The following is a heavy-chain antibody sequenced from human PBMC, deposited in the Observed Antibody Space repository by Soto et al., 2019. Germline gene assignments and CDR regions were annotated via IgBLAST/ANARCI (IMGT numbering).Heavy chain of an antibody. V-gene: IGHV1-69*13. Sequence: SVKVSCKASGGTFSSYAISWVRQAPGQGLEWMGGIIPIFGTANYAQKFQGRVTITADESTSTAYMELSSLRSEDTAVYYCARVVVVPAARGYYYYGMDVWGQGTTVTVS. CDR1: GGTFSSYA. J-gene: IGHJ6*02. CDR3: ARVVVVPAARGYYYYGMDV. CDR2: IIPIFGTA. D-gene: IGHD2-2*01.